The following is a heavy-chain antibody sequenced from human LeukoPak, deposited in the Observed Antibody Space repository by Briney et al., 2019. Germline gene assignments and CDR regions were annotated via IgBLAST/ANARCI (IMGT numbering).Heavy chain of an antibody. V-gene: IGHV1-18*04. J-gene: IGHJ6*04. CDR3: ARAKHCSSTSCYANYYYGMDV. CDR1: GSTCTSYG. D-gene: IGHD2-2*01. CDR2: ISAYNGNA. Sequence: ASENVSCNASGSTCTSYGISCVRHSPGQGPEWMRWISAYNGNANYAQKLQGRVTMTTDTSTSTAYMELRSLRSDDTAVYYCARAKHCSSTSCYANYYYGMDVWGKGTTVTVSS.